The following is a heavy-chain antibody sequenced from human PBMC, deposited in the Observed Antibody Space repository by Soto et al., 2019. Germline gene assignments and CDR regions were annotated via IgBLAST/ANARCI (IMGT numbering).Heavy chain of an antibody. CDR3: ARGDRGGSGSPASNYCSGLDV. Sequence: DVQLLESGGDLVQPGGSLRLSCAASGFTFSSYAMSWVRQAPGKGLEWVSSVSAGGDMTYYSDSVKGRFTISRDNSNNARFLQMNSLRAEDTGLYYCARGDRGGSGSPASNYCSGLDVWGQGTTVTVSS. D-gene: IGHD3-10*01. V-gene: IGHV3-23*01. CDR1: GFTFSSYA. J-gene: IGHJ6*02. CDR2: VSAGGDMT.